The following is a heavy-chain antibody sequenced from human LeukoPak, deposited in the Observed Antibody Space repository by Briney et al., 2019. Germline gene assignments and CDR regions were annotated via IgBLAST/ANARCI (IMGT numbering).Heavy chain of an antibody. V-gene: IGHV3-30-3*01. J-gene: IGHJ6*02. D-gene: IGHD2-2*02. Sequence: PGRSLRLSCAASGFTFSSYAMHWVCQAPGKGLEWVAVISYDGSNKYYADSVKGRFTISRDNSKNTLYLQMNSLRAEDTAVYYCARDPTDIVVVPAAIGYYYGMDVWGQGTTVTVSS. CDR3: ARDPTDIVVVPAAIGYYYGMDV. CDR2: ISYDGSNK. CDR1: GFTFSSYA.